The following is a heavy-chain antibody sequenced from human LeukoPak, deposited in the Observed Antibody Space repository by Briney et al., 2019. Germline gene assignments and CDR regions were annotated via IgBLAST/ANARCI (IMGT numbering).Heavy chain of an antibody. CDR2: IYPGDSGP. J-gene: IGHJ3*01. CDR1: GYSFTSYC. V-gene: IGHV5-51*01. D-gene: IGHD1-26*01. Sequence: XESLKISCKVSGYSFTSYCIGWVRQMPGKGLEWMGIIYPGDSGPTYSPSFQGQVTISVDKSINTAYLQWSSLQASDTAMYYCGMSGDRVPLQDDVFDVWGQGTMVTVST. CDR3: GMSGDRVPLQDDVFDV.